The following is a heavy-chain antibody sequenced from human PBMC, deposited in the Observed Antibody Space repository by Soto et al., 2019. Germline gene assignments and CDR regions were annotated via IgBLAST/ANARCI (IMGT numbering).Heavy chain of an antibody. V-gene: IGHV4-34*01. CDR2: INHSGNT. CDR3: ARLNGYCISTNCHGYYGMDV. D-gene: IGHD2-2*03. J-gene: IGHJ6*02. Sequence: PSETLSLTCAVYGGSFSGYYWSWIRQPPGKGLEWIGEINHSGNTNYNPSLKSRVTISVDTSKNQFSLKLSSVTAADTAVYYCARLNGYCISTNCHGYYGMDVWGQGTTVTVSS. CDR1: GGSFSGYY.